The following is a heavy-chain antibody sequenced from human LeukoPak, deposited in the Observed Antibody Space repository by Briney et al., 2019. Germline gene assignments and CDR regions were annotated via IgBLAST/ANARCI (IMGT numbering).Heavy chain of an antibody. J-gene: IGHJ4*02. CDR3: ATDSSWYDDQTQGIYYFDY. CDR1: GYTLTELS. D-gene: IGHD6-13*01. Sequence: ASVKVSCKVSGYTLTELSMHWVRQAPGKGLEWMGGFDPEDGETIYAQKFQGRVTMTEDTSTDTAYMELSSLRSEDTAVYYCATDSSWYDDQTQGIYYFDYWGQGTLVTVSS. CDR2: FDPEDGET. V-gene: IGHV1-24*01.